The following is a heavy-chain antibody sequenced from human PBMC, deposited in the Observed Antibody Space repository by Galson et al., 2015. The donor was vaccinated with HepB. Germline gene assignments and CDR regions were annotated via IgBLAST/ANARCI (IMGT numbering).Heavy chain of an antibody. CDR2: ISSSSSYI. V-gene: IGHV3-21*01. CDR1: GFTFSDYT. D-gene: IGHD5-18*01. Sequence: SLRLSCAASGFTFSDYTMNWVRQAPGKGLEWVSSISSSSSYIFYADSVKGRFTISRDNAKNSLYLQMNSLRADDTAVYYCAREVRDTNYFDYWGLGILVTVSS. CDR3: AREVRDTNYFDY. J-gene: IGHJ4*02.